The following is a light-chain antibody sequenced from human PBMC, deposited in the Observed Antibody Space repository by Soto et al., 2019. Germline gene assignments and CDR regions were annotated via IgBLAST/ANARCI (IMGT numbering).Light chain of an antibody. V-gene: IGKV3-15*01. Sequence: EIVMTQSPASLSVSPGDGATLSCRASQSVDSNVAWYHQKPGQGPRLLIHGASTRAAGVPARFSGSGSATDFTLTISSLQSEDFAVYYCQQYHNWPPQYTFGQGTKLQIK. CDR3: QQYHNWPPQYT. CDR1: QSVDSN. CDR2: GAS. J-gene: IGKJ2*01.